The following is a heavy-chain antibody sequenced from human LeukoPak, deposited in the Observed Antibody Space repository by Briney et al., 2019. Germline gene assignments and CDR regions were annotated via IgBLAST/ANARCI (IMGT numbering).Heavy chain of an antibody. D-gene: IGHD3-22*01. CDR3: ATYYYDSSGYRSDYYYYMDV. Sequence: PSETLSLTCAVSGYSISSGYYWGWIRQPPGKGLEWIGSIYHSGSTYYNPSLKSRVTISVDTSKNQFSLKLSSVTAADTAVYYCATYYYDSSGYRSDYYYYMDVWGKGTTVTVS. CDR1: GYSISSGYY. CDR2: IYHSGST. V-gene: IGHV4-38-2*01. J-gene: IGHJ6*03.